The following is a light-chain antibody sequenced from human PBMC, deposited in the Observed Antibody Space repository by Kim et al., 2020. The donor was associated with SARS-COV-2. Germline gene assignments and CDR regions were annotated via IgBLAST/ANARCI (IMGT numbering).Light chain of an antibody. CDR3: QAWDSSTAV. V-gene: IGLV3-1*01. CDR2: QDA. CDR1: KLGDRY. J-gene: IGLJ3*02. Sequence: SVSPRQTASITCSGDKLGDRYVYWYQQKPGQSPVLVMYQDAKRPPGIPERFSGSNSGNTATLTISGTQAMDEADYYCQAWDSSTAVFAGGTQLTVL.